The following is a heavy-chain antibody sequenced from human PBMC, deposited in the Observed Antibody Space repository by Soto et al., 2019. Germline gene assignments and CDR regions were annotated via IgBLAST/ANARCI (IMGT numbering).Heavy chain of an antibody. CDR1: GYIFTDYY. CDR3: AREVYGGNVYFDF. V-gene: IGHV1-2*06. CDR2: INPNNGGT. D-gene: IGHD4-17*01. Sequence: ASLKVSCKSSGYIFTDYYIHWVRQAPGQELGWMGRINPNNGGTNYAQKFQGRVTITRDTSTSTAYTELSSLRSEDTAVYYCAREVYGGNVYFDFWGQGTLVTVSS. J-gene: IGHJ4*02.